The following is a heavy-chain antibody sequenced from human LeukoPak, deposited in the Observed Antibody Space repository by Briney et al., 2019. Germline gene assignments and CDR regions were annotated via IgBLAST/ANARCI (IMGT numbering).Heavy chain of an antibody. V-gene: IGHV3-48*03. Sequence: GGSLRLSCAASGFTFSSYEMNWVRQAPGKGREWVSYISSSGSGSTIYYADSVEGRCTISRDNAKNSLYLQMSSVRAEDTAVYYCATVIAEGGTAYYYGMDVWGQGTTVTVSS. J-gene: IGHJ6*01. D-gene: IGHD6-13*01. CDR2: ISSSGSGSTI. CDR1: GFTFSSYE. CDR3: ATVIAEGGTAYYYGMDV.